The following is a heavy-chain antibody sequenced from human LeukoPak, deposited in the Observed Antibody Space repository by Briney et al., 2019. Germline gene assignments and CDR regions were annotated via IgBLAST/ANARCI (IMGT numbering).Heavy chain of an antibody. D-gene: IGHD5-12*01. Sequence: SQTLSLTCAISGDSVSNNNAAWNWIRQSPSRGLEWLGRTYYRSKWYNDYAVSVKSRITINPDTSKNQFSLQLNSLTPEDTAVYYCARDSDIVAAITGGFDYWGQGILVTVSS. CDR3: ARDSDIVAAITGGFDY. V-gene: IGHV6-1*01. CDR2: TYYRSKWYN. CDR1: GDSVSNNNAA. J-gene: IGHJ4*02.